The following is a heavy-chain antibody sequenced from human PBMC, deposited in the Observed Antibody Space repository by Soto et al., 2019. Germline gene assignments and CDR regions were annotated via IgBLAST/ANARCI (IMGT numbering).Heavy chain of an antibody. V-gene: IGHV4-39*01. D-gene: IGHD3-10*01. CDR3: ARPVVLLWFGELSVADV. Sequence: SETLSLTCTVSGGSISSSSYYWGWIRQPPGKGLEWIGSIYYSGSTYYNPSLKSRVTISVDTSNNQFSLKLSSVTAADTAVYYCARPVVLLWFGELSVADVWGQGTTVTVSS. CDR1: GGSISSSSYY. CDR2: IYYSGST. J-gene: IGHJ6*02.